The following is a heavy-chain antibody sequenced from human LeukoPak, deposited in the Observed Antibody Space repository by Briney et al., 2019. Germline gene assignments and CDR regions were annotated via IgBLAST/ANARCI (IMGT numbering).Heavy chain of an antibody. CDR3: ATSHIDSSGYYYLGAFDI. Sequence: GGCLRLSCAASGFTFSSYSMNWVRQAPGKGLEWVSSISGSSSYIYYADPVRGRFTISRDNAKNSLYLHMNSLRAEDAAVYYCATSHIDSSGYYYLGAFDIWGQGTMVTVSS. V-gene: IGHV3-21*01. CDR2: ISGSSSYI. CDR1: GFTFSSYS. D-gene: IGHD3-22*01. J-gene: IGHJ3*02.